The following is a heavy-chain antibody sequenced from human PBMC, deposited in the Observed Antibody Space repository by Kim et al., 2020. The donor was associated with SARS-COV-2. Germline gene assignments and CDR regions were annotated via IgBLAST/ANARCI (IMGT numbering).Heavy chain of an antibody. CDR1: GGSISSSSYY. Sequence: SETLSLTCTVSGGSISSSSYYWGWIRQPPGKGLEWIGSIYYSGSTYYNPSLKSRVTISVDTSKNQFSLKLSSVTAADTAVYYCARRDALTTVTFDYWGQGTLVTVSS. CDR3: ARRDALTTVTFDY. D-gene: IGHD4-17*01. V-gene: IGHV4-39*01. CDR2: IYYSGST. J-gene: IGHJ4*02.